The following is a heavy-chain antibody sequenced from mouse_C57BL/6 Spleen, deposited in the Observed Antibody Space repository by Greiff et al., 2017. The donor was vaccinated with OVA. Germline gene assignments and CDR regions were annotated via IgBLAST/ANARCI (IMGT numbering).Heavy chain of an antibody. D-gene: IGHD4-1*01. V-gene: IGHV1-42*01. Sequence: EVQLVESGPELVKPGASVKISCKASGYSFTGYYMNWVKQSPEKSLEWIGEINPSTGGTPSNQKFKAKATLTVDKSSSTAYMQLKSLTSEDSAVYYCARETETGTGWFAYWGQGTLVTVSA. CDR2: INPSTGGT. J-gene: IGHJ3*01. CDR3: ARETETGTGWFAY. CDR1: GYSFTGYY.